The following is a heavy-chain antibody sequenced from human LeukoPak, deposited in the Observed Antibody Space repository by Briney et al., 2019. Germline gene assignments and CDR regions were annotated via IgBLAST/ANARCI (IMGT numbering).Heavy chain of an antibody. CDR2: IASNGGSE. CDR1: GFTFTTYG. V-gene: IGHV3-30*03. Sequence: GGPLRLSCAASGFTFTTYGLHWVRQAPGKGLEWVAAIASNGGSEYYADSVKGRFTISRDNSKNTLFLQMNSLRPDDTAVYYCARPQDSSGYLTYYYYGMDVWGQGTTVTVSS. D-gene: IGHD3-22*01. CDR3: ARPQDSSGYLTYYYYGMDV. J-gene: IGHJ6*02.